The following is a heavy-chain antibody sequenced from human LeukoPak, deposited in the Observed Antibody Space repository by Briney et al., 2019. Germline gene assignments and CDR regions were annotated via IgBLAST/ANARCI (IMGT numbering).Heavy chain of an antibody. CDR2: ISSSSTYM. Sequence: PGGSLRLSCAASGFTFSDYSMNWVRQAPGKGLEWVSSISSSSTYMYYADSVKGRFTISRDNAKNSLYLQMNSLRAEDTALYHCARDTASPYYYGSGGYGMDVWGQGTTVTVSS. V-gene: IGHV3-21*04. CDR1: GFTFSDYS. D-gene: IGHD3-10*01. J-gene: IGHJ6*02. CDR3: ARDTASPYYYGSGGYGMDV.